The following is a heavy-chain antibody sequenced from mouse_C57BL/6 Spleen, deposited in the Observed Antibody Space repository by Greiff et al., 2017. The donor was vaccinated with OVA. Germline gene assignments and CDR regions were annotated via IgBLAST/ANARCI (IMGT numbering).Heavy chain of an antibody. CDR1: GYTFPSYW. CDR3: ARPGQRTFAY. V-gene: IGHV1-61*01. D-gene: IGHD3-3*01. Sequence: QVQLQQPGAELVRPGSSVKLSCKASGYTFPSYWMDWVKQRPGQGLEWIGHIYPSDSETHYNQKFKDKATLTVDKSSSTAYMQHSSLTSEDSAVYYCARPGQRTFAYWGQGTLVTVSA. CDR2: IYPSDSET. J-gene: IGHJ3*01.